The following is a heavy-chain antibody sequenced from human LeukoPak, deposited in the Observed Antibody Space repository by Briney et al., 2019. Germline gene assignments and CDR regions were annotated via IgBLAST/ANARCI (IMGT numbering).Heavy chain of an antibody. CDR3: ARRGQTYWYFDL. CDR1: GGSISSYY. Sequence: PSETLSLTCTVFGGSISSYYWSWIRQPPGKGLEWIGYIYYSGSTNYNPSLKSRVTISVDTSKNQFSLKLSSVTAADTAVYYCARRGQTYWYFDLWGRGTLVTVSS. CDR2: IYYSGST. D-gene: IGHD3-10*01. V-gene: IGHV4-59*01. J-gene: IGHJ2*01.